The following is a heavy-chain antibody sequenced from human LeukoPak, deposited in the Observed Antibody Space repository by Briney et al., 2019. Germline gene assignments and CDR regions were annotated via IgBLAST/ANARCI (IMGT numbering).Heavy chain of an antibody. J-gene: IGHJ4*02. CDR3: ARGNWNYEVQSEY. CDR1: GFNFGDYA. V-gene: IGHV4-34*01. D-gene: IGHD1-7*01. Sequence: PGGSLRLSCTASGFNFGDYAMSWVRQAPGKGLEWIGEINHSGSTNYNPSLKSRVTISVDTSKNQFSLKLSSVTAADTAVYYCARGNWNYEVQSEYWGQGTLVTVSS. CDR2: INHSGST.